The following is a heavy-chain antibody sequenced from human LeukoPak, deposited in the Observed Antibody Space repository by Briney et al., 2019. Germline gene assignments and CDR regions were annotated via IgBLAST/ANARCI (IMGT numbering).Heavy chain of an antibody. V-gene: IGHV4-39*01. Sequence: PSETLSLTCTVSGGSISSSSYYWGWIRQPPGKGLEWIGSIYYSGSTYYNPSLKSRVTISVDTSKNQFSLKLSSVTAADTAVYYCARRGLATTGGFDYWGPGTLVTVSS. CDR2: IYYSGST. J-gene: IGHJ4*02. CDR1: GGSISSSSYY. CDR3: ARRGLATTGGFDY. D-gene: IGHD6-13*01.